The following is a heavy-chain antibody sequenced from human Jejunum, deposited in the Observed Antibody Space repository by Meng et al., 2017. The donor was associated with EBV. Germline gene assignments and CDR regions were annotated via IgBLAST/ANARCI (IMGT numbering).Heavy chain of an antibody. Sequence: EVQLGESGGGLVQPGGSLRLSCAAAGFSFSGYWMEWVRQAPGKGLVWVSRIDSDGSNTNYADSVKGRFTISRDNAKNTLYLQMNSLRPEDTAVYYCARGNHGPDYWGQGTLVTVSS. CDR3: ARGNHGPDY. CDR2: IDSDGSNT. V-gene: IGHV3-74*01. J-gene: IGHJ4*02. D-gene: IGHD1-14*01. CDR1: GFSFSGYW.